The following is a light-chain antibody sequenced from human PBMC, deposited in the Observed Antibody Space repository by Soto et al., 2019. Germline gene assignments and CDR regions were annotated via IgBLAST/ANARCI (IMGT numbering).Light chain of an antibody. CDR2: DAS. Sequence: EIVMTQSPATLSVSPGDRATLSCRASQSVDNDLAWYQQKPGQPPRLLIYDASTRATGIPARFSGSQAGTEFTLPISGRLSEDFAVYSCQQYNNWPLTFGGGTKVEIK. CDR3: QQYNNWPLT. CDR1: QSVDND. J-gene: IGKJ4*02. V-gene: IGKV3D-15*01.